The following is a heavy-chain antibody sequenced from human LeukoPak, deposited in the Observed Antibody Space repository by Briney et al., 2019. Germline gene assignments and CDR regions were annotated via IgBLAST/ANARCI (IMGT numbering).Heavy chain of an antibody. J-gene: IGHJ5*02. CDR3: ARSSIQLWLRSWFDL. CDR1: GFTFGRYS. V-gene: IGHV3-21*01. Sequence: GGSLRLSCAACGFTFGRYSMNWVRQAPGKGLEWVSPISRGSSHKFYADSLNGRFIIYRDNAKNSVYLEVNSLRAEDTAVYYCARSSIQLWLRSWFDLGGQGTLVTVPT. D-gene: IGHD5-12*01. CDR2: ISRGSSHK.